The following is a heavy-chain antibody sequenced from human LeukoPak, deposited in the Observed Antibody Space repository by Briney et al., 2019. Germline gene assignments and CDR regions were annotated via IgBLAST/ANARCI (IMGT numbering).Heavy chain of an antibody. CDR2: ISANNGNR. J-gene: IGHJ4*02. V-gene: IGHV1-18*01. CDR3: ARAKPKNMVRGLIMRRESRYYFDY. Sequence: ASVKVSCKASGYTFTNYGISWVRQAPGQGLEWMGWISANNGNRNYALKLQDRVSMTTDTSTSTAYMELRSLRAEDTAVYYCARAKPKNMVRGLIMRRESRYYFDYWGQGTLVTVSS. D-gene: IGHD3-10*01. CDR1: GYTFTNYG.